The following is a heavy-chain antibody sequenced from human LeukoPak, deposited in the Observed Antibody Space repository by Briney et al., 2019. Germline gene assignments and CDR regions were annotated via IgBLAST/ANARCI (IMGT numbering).Heavy chain of an antibody. J-gene: IGHJ3*02. CDR3: ARVTLLFNLVGYDFWSGYRRRAFDI. CDR1: GGSFSGYY. D-gene: IGHD3-3*01. V-gene: IGHV4-34*01. Sequence: SETLSLTCAVYGGSFSGYYWSWIRQPPGKGLEWIGEINHSGSTNYNPSLKSRVTISIDTSKNQFSLKLSSVTAADTAVYYCARVTLLFNLVGYDFWSGYRRRAFDIWGQGTMVTVSS. CDR2: INHSGST.